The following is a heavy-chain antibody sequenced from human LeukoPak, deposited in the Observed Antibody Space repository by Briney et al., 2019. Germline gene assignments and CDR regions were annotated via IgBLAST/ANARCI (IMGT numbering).Heavy chain of an antibody. V-gene: IGHV1-69*06. J-gene: IGHJ1*01. CDR1: GGTFSSYA. CDR2: IIPIFGTA. Sequence: SVTVSCKASGGTFSSYAISWVRQAPGQGLEWMGRIIPIFGTANYAQKFQGRVTITADKSTSTAYMELSSLRSEDTAVYYCARFSSWYKDEYFQHWGQGTLVTVSS. CDR3: ARFSSWYKDEYFQH. D-gene: IGHD6-13*01.